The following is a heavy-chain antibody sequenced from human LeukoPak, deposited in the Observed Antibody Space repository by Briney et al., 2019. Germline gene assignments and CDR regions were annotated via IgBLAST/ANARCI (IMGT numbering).Heavy chain of an antibody. Sequence: GASVKVSCKASGYTFTSYGITWVRQAPGQGLEWMGWISAYNGNTNYAQKLQGRVTMTTDTSTSTAYMNLRSLRSDDTAVYYCAREGPYDTSRYYQPFDYWGQGTLVTVSS. J-gene: IGHJ4*02. V-gene: IGHV1-18*01. CDR2: ISAYNGNT. CDR3: AREGPYDTSRYYQPFDY. D-gene: IGHD3-22*01. CDR1: GYTFTSYG.